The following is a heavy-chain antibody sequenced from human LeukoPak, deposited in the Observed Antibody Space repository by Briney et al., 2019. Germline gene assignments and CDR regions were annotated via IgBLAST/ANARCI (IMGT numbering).Heavy chain of an antibody. CDR2: ISAYNGNT. CDR1: GYTFTSYG. J-gene: IGHJ5*02. D-gene: IGHD4-23*01. V-gene: IGHV1-18*01. CDR3: ARDSATVVIRSNWFDP. Sequence: ASVKVSCKASGYTFTSYGISWVRQAPGQGLEWMGWISAYNGNTNYAQKLQGRVTMTTDTSTSTAYMELRSLRSDDTAVYYCARDSATVVIRSNWFDPWGQGTLVTVSS.